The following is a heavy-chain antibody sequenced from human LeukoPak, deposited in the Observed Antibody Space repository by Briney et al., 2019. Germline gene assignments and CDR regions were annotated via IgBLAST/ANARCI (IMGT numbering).Heavy chain of an antibody. CDR3: ARAGGWAREDYKADAFDI. CDR1: GYTFTNFG. CDR2: ISAYNGNT. V-gene: IGHV1-18*01. D-gene: IGHD6-19*01. J-gene: IGHJ3*02. Sequence: ASVKVSCKASGYTFTNFGISWVRQAPGQGLEWMGCISAYNGNTNYAQKVQGRVTMTTDTSTSTAYMELRSLRSDDTAVYYCARAGGWAREDYKADAFDIWGQGTMVTVSS.